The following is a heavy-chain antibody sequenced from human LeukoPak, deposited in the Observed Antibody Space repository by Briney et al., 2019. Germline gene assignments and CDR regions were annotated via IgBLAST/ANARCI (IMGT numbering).Heavy chain of an antibody. Sequence: GGSLRLSCAASGFTFSSYGMQWVRQAPGKGLEWVAFIRYDGNKKYYADSVKGRFTISRDNSKNTLYLQMNSLRPEDTAVYYCARQTGSGLFILPGGQGTLVTVSS. CDR3: ARQTGSGLFILP. CDR1: GFTFSSYG. J-gene: IGHJ4*02. CDR2: IRYDGNKK. D-gene: IGHD3/OR15-3a*01. V-gene: IGHV3-30*02.